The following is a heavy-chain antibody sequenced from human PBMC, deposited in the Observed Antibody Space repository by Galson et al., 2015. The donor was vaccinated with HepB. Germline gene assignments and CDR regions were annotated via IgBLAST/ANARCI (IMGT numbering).Heavy chain of an antibody. J-gene: IGHJ4*02. CDR2: IIPIFGTA. D-gene: IGHD2-2*01. V-gene: IGHV1-69*13. CDR3: ARDRLQNIVVVPASYLDY. Sequence: SVKVSCKASGGTFSSYAISWVRQAPGQGLEWMGGIIPIFGTANYAQKFQGRVTITADESTSTAYMELSSLRSEDTAVYYCARDRLQNIVVVPASYLDYWGQGTLVTVSS. CDR1: GGTFSSYA.